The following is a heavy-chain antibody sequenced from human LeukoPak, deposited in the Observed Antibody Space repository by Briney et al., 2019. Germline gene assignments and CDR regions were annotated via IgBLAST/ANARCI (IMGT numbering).Heavy chain of an antibody. Sequence: GASVKVSCKASGFTFTSFGFSWVRQAPGQGLEWMGWISAYNGNTDYAQNLQGRVTMTEDTSTDTAYMELSSLRSEDTAVYYCATDSPVVTRIINYYYGMDVWGQGTTVTVSS. V-gene: IGHV1-18*01. J-gene: IGHJ6*02. CDR3: ATDSPVVTRIINYYYGMDV. D-gene: IGHD4-23*01. CDR2: ISAYNGNT. CDR1: GFTFTSFG.